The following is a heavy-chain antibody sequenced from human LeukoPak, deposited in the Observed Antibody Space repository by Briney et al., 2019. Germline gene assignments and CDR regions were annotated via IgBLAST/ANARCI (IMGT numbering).Heavy chain of an antibody. D-gene: IGHD3-3*01. CDR1: GFTFSDYY. CDR2: ISSGGSAI. V-gene: IGHV3-11*01. CDR3: AAVQMERSSWYDYYYMDV. J-gene: IGHJ6*03. Sequence: GGSLRLSCAASGFTFSDYYMTWIRQPPGKGLEWVSYISSGGSAIKYADSVKGRFSISRDNAKNSLYLQMNSLRAEDTAVYYCAAVQMERSSWYDYYYMDVWGNGTTVTVSS.